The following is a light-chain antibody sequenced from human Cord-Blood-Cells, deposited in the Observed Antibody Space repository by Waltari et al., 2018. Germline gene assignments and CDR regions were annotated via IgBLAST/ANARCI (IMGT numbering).Light chain of an antibody. CDR2: AAS. J-gene: IGKJ3*01. CDR3: QQSYSTPPIFT. CDR1: QSIRSY. V-gene: IGKV1-39*01. Sequence: DIQMTQSPSSLSASVGDRVTITCRASQSIRSYLNWYQQKPGKAPKLLIYAASSLQSGVPSRFSGSGSGTDFTLTISSLQPEYFATYYCQQSYSTPPIFTFGPGTKVDIK.